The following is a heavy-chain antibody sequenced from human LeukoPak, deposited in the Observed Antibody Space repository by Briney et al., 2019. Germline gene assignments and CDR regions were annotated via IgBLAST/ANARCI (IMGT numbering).Heavy chain of an antibody. Sequence: ARSLTPARAVYGFTVVIFSTDCVRQAPGKGLEWVAVILSDGSNKYYADSVKGRFTISRDNSKNTLYLQMNSLRAEDTAVYFCAKDGISVPGLYPSQNNWFDAWG. J-gene: IGHJ5*01. CDR1: GFTVVIFS. CDR3: AKDGISVPGLYPSQNNWFDA. D-gene: IGHD1-26*01. CDR2: ILSDGSNK. V-gene: IGHV3-30*18.